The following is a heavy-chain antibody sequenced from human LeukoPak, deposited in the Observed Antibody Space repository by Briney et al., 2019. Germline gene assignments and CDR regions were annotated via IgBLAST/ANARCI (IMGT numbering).Heavy chain of an antibody. V-gene: IGHV3-48*01. J-gene: IGHJ4*02. CDR3: ARDIEMATNLVNY. D-gene: IGHD5-24*01. CDR1: GFTFSSYS. Sequence: PGGSLRLSCAASGFTFSSYSMNWVRQAPGKGLEWVSYISSSSSTIYYADSVKGRFTISRDNAKNSLYLQMNSLRAEDTAVYYCARDIEMATNLVNYWGQGTLVTVSS. CDR2: ISSSSSTI.